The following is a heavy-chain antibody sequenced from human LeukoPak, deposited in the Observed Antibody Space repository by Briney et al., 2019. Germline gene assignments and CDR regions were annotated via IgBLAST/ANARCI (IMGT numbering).Heavy chain of an antibody. Sequence: GGSLRLSCAASGFTFSGSAMHWVRQASGKGLEWVGRIRSKANNYATAYAASVKGRFTISRDDSKNTAYLQMNSLKTEDTAVYYCTSSGPLVGATLDYWGQGTPVTVSS. CDR2: IRSKANNYAT. D-gene: IGHD1-26*01. CDR1: GFTFSGSA. V-gene: IGHV3-73*01. J-gene: IGHJ4*02. CDR3: TSSGPLVGATLDY.